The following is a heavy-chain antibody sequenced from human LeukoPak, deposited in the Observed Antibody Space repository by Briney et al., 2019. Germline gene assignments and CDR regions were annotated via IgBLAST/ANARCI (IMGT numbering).Heavy chain of an antibody. Sequence: ASVKVSCKASGYSFSSYGISWVRQAPGQGLEWMGYISPYNGNTNYAQKFQGRVTMTTDTSTSTVYMEVRSLRSDDTAVYYCARDERDSCGGDCYYFDYWGQGTLVTVSS. CDR2: ISPYNGNT. V-gene: IGHV1-18*01. D-gene: IGHD2-21*02. J-gene: IGHJ4*02. CDR1: GYSFSSYG. CDR3: ARDERDSCGGDCYYFDY.